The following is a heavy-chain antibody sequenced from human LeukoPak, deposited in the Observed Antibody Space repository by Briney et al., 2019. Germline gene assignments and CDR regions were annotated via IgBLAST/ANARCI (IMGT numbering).Heavy chain of an antibody. CDR2: INPSGGST. V-gene: IGHV1-46*01. D-gene: IGHD6-13*01. CDR3: ASHLLSLQQLVMGDAFDI. Sequence: ASVKVSCKASGYTFTSYYMRWVRQAPGQGLEWMGIINPSGGSTSYAQKFQGRVTMTRDMSTSTVYMELSSLRFEDTAVYYCASHLLSLQQLVMGDAFDIWGQGTMVTVSS. CDR1: GYTFTSYY. J-gene: IGHJ3*02.